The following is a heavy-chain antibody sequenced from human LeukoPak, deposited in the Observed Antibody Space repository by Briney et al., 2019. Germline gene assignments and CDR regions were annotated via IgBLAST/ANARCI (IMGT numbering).Heavy chain of an antibody. D-gene: IGHD6-13*01. V-gene: IGHV4-30-4*01. J-gene: IGHJ4*02. Sequence: SQTLSLTCTVSGGSISSGDYYWSWIRQPPGKGLEWIGYIYNNGRTYYNPSLKSRVTISVDTSKNLFSLKVSSVTAADAAVYYCARGRSSSWSAFDYWGQGTLVTVSS. CDR1: GGSISSGDYY. CDR3: ARGRSSSWSAFDY. CDR2: IYNNGRT.